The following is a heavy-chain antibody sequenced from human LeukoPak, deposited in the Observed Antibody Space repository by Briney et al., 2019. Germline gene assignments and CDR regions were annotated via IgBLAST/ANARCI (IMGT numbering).Heavy chain of an antibody. CDR3: ARAQHGWLQFILDH. V-gene: IGHV3-43*02. Sequence: PGGSLRLSCAASGFSIDDYGMHWVRQAPGKGLEWVSLISGDGGNSFNADSVKGRFTISRDNSKNSLYLQMNSLRAEDTALYYCARAQHGWLQFILDHWGQGTLVTVSS. J-gene: IGHJ4*02. CDR1: GFSIDDYG. D-gene: IGHD5-24*01. CDR2: ISGDGGNS.